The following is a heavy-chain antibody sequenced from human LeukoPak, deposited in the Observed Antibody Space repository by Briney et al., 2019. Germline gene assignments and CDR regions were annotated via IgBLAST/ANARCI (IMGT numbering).Heavy chain of an antibody. Sequence: GGSLRLSCAVSGFTVSDNYMSWVRQAPGKGLEWVSVVSSGGTTYHADSVKGRFNISRHNSNNTLFLQMNSLRAEDTAVYYCASGVTSALDYWGQGTLVTVSS. CDR3: ASGVTSALDY. J-gene: IGHJ4*02. V-gene: IGHV3-53*04. D-gene: IGHD3-3*01. CDR1: GFTVSDNY. CDR2: VSSGGTT.